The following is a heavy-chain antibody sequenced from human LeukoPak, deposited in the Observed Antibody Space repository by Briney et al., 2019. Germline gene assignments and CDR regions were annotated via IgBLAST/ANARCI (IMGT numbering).Heavy chain of an antibody. D-gene: IGHD3-22*01. CDR2: IIPILGIA. CDR3: ARGKGYDSSGLPVAP. J-gene: IGHJ5*02. CDR1: GYTFSSYG. Sequence: ASVKVSCKASGYTFSSYGISWVRQAPGQGLEWMGRIIPILGIASYAQKFQGRVTITADKSTSTAYMELSSLRSEDTAVYYCARGKGYDSSGLPVAPWGQGTLVTVSS. V-gene: IGHV1-69*04.